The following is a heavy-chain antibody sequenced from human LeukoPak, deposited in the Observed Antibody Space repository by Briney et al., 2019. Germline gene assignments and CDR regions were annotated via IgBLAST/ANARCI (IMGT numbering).Heavy chain of an antibody. CDR1: GYTFTGYY. CDR2: INPNSGGT. J-gene: IGHJ6*02. Sequence: ASVKVSCKASGYTFTGYYMHWVRQAPGQGLEWMGWINPNSGGTNYAQKFQGWVTMTRDTSISTAYMELSRLRSDDTAVYYCARSNLTPLYYYYGMDVWGQGTTVTVSS. D-gene: IGHD3-9*01. V-gene: IGHV1-2*04. CDR3: ARSNLTPLYYYYGMDV.